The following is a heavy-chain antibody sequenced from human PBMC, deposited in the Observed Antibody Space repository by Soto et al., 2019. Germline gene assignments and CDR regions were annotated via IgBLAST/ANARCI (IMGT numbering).Heavy chain of an antibody. D-gene: IGHD6-6*01. Sequence: GGSLRLSCVASGFTVSSNCMSWVRQSPGKGLEWVSIIYSGGSTYYADSVKGRFTISRDNSKNTLYLQMNSLRAEDTAVYFCASYSSSAPGDSWGQGTLVTVSS. CDR1: GFTVSSNC. CDR2: IYSGGST. V-gene: IGHV3-53*01. J-gene: IGHJ4*02. CDR3: ASYSSSAPGDS.